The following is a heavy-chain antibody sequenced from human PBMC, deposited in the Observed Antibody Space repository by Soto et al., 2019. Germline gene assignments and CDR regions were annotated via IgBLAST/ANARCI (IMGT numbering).Heavy chain of an antibody. CDR3: ARRDSSGLCALAY. CDR1: GFTFSTYY. CDR2: VLDDGTTT. D-gene: IGHD6-19*01. V-gene: IGHV3-30-3*01. Sequence: QVQLVESGGGAVQPGSSLRLSCAATGFTFSTYYMHWVRQAPGKGLEWVAVVLDDGTTTYYADSVEGRFTISRDDSRNTLYGYMDSLRVDDTAVYYWARRDSSGLCALAYWGQGILVIVSS. J-gene: IGHJ4*02.